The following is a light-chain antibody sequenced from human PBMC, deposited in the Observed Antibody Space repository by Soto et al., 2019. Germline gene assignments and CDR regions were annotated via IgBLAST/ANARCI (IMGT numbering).Light chain of an antibody. CDR1: HSVDIY. CDR3: QQRKYWPPLT. V-gene: IGKV3-11*01. Sequence: EVVLTQSPVTLALSPGDGATLSCRTSHSVDIYLAWYQHKPGQAPRLLIYDASNRATGIPARFSGSGSGTDFTLTISSLEPEDFAVYYCQQRKYWPPLTFGGGTKVELK. CDR2: DAS. J-gene: IGKJ4*01.